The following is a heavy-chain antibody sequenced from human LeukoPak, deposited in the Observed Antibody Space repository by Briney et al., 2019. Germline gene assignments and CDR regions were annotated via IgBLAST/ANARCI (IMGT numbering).Heavy chain of an antibody. CDR1: GGSISNYY. J-gene: IGHJ3*02. CDR2: IYYSGST. V-gene: IGHV4-59*01. CDR3: ARTAWGSAFDI. Sequence: SETLSLTCTVSGGSISNYYWSWIRQSPGKGLEWIGYIYYSGSTNYNPSLKSRVTISIDTSKNQFSLKLSSVTAADTAAYYCARTAWGSAFDIWGQGTMVTVSS. D-gene: IGHD7-27*01.